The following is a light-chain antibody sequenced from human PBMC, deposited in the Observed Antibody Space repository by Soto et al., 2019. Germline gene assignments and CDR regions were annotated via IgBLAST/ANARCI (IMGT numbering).Light chain of an antibody. CDR3: CSYAGGYFFEVI. Sequence: QAALTQPRSVSGSPGRSVTISCTGTSSDVDDYNFVSWYQQHPGTAPKLMIYDVTKRPSGVPGRFSGSRSGNTASLTISGLQIEDEAHYYCCSYAGGYFFEVIFGGGTKLTVL. J-gene: IGLJ2*01. CDR1: SSDVDDYNF. CDR2: DVT. V-gene: IGLV2-11*01.